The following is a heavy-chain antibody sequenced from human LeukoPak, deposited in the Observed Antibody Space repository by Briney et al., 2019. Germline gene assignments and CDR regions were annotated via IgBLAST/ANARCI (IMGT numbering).Heavy chain of an antibody. CDR2: INPNSGGT. D-gene: IGHD2-2*01. Sequence: GASVKVSCKASGYTFTGYYMHWVRQAPGQGLEWMGWINPNSGGTNYAQKFQGRVTMTRDTSISTPYMELSRLRSDDTAVYYCARVRRYCSSTSCQNWFDPWGQGTLVTVSS. CDR1: GYTFTGYY. CDR3: ARVRRYCSSTSCQNWFDP. J-gene: IGHJ5*02. V-gene: IGHV1-2*02.